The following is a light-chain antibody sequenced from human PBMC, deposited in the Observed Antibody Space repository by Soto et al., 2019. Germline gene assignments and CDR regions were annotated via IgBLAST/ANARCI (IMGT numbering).Light chain of an antibody. J-gene: IGKJ1*01. CDR1: QSISGA. V-gene: IGKV3-15*01. CDR3: QQYNNWPWT. Sequence: EIVMTQSPATLSVSPGGRATLSCRASQSISGALAWYQQRPGQAPRLLIYGASTRATSFPARFSGSGSGTDFTLTISSLQSEDFAVYYCQQYNNWPWTFGQGTKVEIK. CDR2: GAS.